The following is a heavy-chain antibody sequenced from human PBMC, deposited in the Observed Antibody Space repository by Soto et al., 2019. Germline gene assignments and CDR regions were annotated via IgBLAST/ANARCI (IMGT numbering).Heavy chain of an antibody. CDR2: ISSTGSNQ. CDR3: AKVSASTSGWYGSGWGTFDS. J-gene: IGHJ4*02. Sequence: VGTLRLSCTVSGFTFTSHGIHWVRQAPARGRDWGASISSTGSNQYYEDSVKGRFTISRSESTNTLYLEMKTLRVEDTAIYYCAKVSASTSGWYGSGWGTFDSWGQGTLVTVSS. V-gene: IGHV3-30*18. D-gene: IGHD6-19*01. CDR1: GFTFTSHG.